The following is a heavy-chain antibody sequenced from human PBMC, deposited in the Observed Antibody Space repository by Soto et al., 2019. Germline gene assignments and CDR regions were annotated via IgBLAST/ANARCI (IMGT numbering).Heavy chain of an antibody. J-gene: IGHJ4*02. CDR1: GGSISSSSYY. Sequence: QLQLQESGPGLVKPSETLSLTCTVSGGSISSSSYYWGWIRQPPGKGLEWIGSIYYSGSTYYNPSLKSRVTISVDTSKNQFSLKLSSVTTADTAVYHCARHPYIVATMYYFDYWGQGTLVTVSS. CDR3: ARHPYIVATMYYFDY. CDR2: IYYSGST. V-gene: IGHV4-39*01. D-gene: IGHD5-12*01.